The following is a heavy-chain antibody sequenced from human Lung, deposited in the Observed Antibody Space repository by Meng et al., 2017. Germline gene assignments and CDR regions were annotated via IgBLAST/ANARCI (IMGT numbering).Heavy chain of an antibody. CDR2: ISTYNGNT. V-gene: IGHV1-18*01. J-gene: IGHJ2*01. CDR1: GYTFIRYG. Sequence: QVQLVQSGAEVKKPGASVKVSCKASGYTFIRYGISWVRQAPGQGLEWMGWISTYNGNTNYAQKFQGRVTMTTDTSTSTAYVELRSLRSDDTAVYYCAVMGLYGDYDNWYFDLWGRGTLVTVSS. CDR3: AVMGLYGDYDNWYFDL. D-gene: IGHD4-17*01.